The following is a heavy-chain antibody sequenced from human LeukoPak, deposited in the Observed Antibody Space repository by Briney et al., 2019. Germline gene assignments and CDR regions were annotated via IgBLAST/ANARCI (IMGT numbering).Heavy chain of an antibody. CDR3: ARGVVAATPPDY. J-gene: IGHJ4*02. Sequence: PGRSLRLSCAASGFTFSSYAMHWVRQAPGKGLEWVAVISYEGSNKYYADSVKGRFTISRDNSKNTLYLQMNSLRAEDTAVYYCARGVVAATPPDYWGQGTLVTVSS. V-gene: IGHV3-30*04. D-gene: IGHD2-15*01. CDR1: GFTFSSYA. CDR2: ISYEGSNK.